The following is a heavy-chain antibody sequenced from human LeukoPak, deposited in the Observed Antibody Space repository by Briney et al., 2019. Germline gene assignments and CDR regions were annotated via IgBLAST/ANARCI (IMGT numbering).Heavy chain of an antibody. CDR2: ISYDGSNK. J-gene: IGHJ3*02. V-gene: IGHV3-30-3*01. CDR1: GFTFSSYA. CDR3: ARTGGSGAFDI. Sequence: GSLRLSCAASGFTFSSYAVHWVRQAPGKGLEWVAVISYDGSNKYYADSVKGRFTISRDNSKNTLYLQMNSLRAEDTAVYYCARTGGSGAFDIWGQGTMVTVSS. D-gene: IGHD1-1*01.